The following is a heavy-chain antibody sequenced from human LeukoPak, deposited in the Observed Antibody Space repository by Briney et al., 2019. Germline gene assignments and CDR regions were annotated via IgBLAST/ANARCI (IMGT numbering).Heavy chain of an antibody. CDR3: AKDMSYYYDSSGYSGDAFDI. J-gene: IGHJ3*02. V-gene: IGHV3-23*01. CDR1: GFTFSSYS. D-gene: IGHD3-22*01. CDR2: ISGSGGST. Sequence: PGGSLRLSCAASGFTFSSYSMNWVRQAPGKGLEWVSAISGSGGSTYYADSVKGRFTISRDNSKNTLYLQMNSLRAEDTAVYYCAKDMSYYYDSSGYSGDAFDIWGQGTMVTVSS.